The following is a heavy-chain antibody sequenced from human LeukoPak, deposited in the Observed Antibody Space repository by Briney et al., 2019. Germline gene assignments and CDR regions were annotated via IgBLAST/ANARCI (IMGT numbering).Heavy chain of an antibody. J-gene: IGHJ3*02. D-gene: IGHD2-21*01. V-gene: IGHV3-11*03. CDR1: GFIFSDYS. Sequence: KTGGSLTLSCTASGFIFSDYSINWIHQAPGKGLEWVSYICSSGYNTKYADSVKGRFTISRDNAKNSLYLQINTLRAEHTAVYYCVGVVVSVPAAFDIWGQETKVSVS. CDR2: ICSSGYNT. CDR3: VGVVVSVPAAFDI.